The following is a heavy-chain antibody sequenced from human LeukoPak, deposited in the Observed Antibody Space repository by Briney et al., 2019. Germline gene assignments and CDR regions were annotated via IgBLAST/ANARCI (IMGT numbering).Heavy chain of an antibody. CDR3: ARLRSGSHY. CDR2: ISYDGSNK. V-gene: IGHV3-30-3*01. CDR1: GFTFSSYA. J-gene: IGHJ4*02. D-gene: IGHD3-22*01. Sequence: PGRSLRLSCAASGFTFSSYAMHWGRQAPGKGLEWVAVISYDGSNKYYADSVKGRFTISRDNSKNTLYLQMNSLRAEDTAVYYCARLRSGSHYWGQGTLVTVSS.